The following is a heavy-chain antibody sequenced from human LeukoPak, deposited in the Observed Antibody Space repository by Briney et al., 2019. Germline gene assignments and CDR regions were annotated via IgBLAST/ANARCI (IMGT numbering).Heavy chain of an antibody. CDR1: GGSISSNY. J-gene: IGHJ4*02. CDR2: IYYTGSS. D-gene: IGHD3-10*02. CDR3: ARSTGSTMFIDY. V-gene: IGHV4-59*01. Sequence: SETLSLTCTVSGGSISSNYWTWIRQPPGKGVEWIGYIYYTGSSNYNPSLKSRVTISVDTSKNQFSLKLSSVTAADTAVYYCARSTGSTMFIDYWGQGTLVTVSS.